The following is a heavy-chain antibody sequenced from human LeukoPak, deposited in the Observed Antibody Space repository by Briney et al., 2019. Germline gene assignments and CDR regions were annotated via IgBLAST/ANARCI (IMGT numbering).Heavy chain of an antibody. J-gene: IGHJ6*03. CDR1: GFTFDDYA. Sequence: GGSLRLSCAASGFTFDDYAMNWVRQVPGRGLEWVSGINWNGRITEYADSVKDRFTISRQNTKNSLYLYMNNLGGEDTALYFCARGSVQLWLRDAYYYMDVWGKGTTVTVSS. V-gene: IGHV3-20*04. CDR3: ARGSVQLWLRDAYYYMDV. CDR2: INWNGRIT. D-gene: IGHD5-18*01.